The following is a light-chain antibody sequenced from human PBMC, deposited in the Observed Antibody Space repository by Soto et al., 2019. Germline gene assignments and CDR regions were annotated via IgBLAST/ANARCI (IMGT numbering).Light chain of an antibody. V-gene: IGKV3D-15*01. CDR2: DAS. CDR1: QSVSSY. J-gene: IGKJ1*01. CDR3: QQYQNLWT. Sequence: EIVLTQSTATLSLSPGERATLSCRASQSVSSYLAWYQQKPGQAPRLLIYDASSRATGIPARFSGSGSGTEFTLTIGSLQSEDSAVYYCQQYQNLWTFGQGTKVDIK.